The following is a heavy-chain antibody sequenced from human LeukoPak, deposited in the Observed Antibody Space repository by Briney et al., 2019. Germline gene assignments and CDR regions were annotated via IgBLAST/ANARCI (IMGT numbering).Heavy chain of an antibody. CDR3: ARGRIASGAYYYYMDV. D-gene: IGHD2-21*01. Sequence: PSETLSLTCTVSGGSISSSSYYWGWIRQPPGKGLEWIGSIYYSGSTYYNPSLKSRVTISVDTSKNQFSLKLSSVTAADTAVYYCARGRIASGAYYYYMDVWGKGTTVTVSS. CDR2: IYYSGST. V-gene: IGHV4-39*01. CDR1: GGSISSSSYY. J-gene: IGHJ6*03.